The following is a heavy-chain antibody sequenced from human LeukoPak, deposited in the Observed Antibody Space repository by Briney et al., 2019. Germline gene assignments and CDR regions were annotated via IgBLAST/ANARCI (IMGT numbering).Heavy chain of an antibody. V-gene: IGHV3-30-3*01. CDR3: ARDLSPYYDSSGYYEY. CDR2: ISYDGSDK. D-gene: IGHD3-22*01. J-gene: IGHJ4*02. Sequence: GRSLRLSCAASGFTFSSYAVHWVRQAPGKGLEWVAIISYDGSDKYYADSVKGRFTISRDNSKNALYLQMNSLRADDTAVYYCARDLSPYYDSSGYYEYWGQGTLVTVSS. CDR1: GFTFSSYA.